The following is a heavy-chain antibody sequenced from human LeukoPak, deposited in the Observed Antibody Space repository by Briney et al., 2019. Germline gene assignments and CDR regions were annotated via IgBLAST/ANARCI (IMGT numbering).Heavy chain of an antibody. CDR3: ARNSRVASTSGLNY. J-gene: IGHJ4*02. CDR1: GYSFSSYD. Sequence: ASVKVSCKASGYSFSSYDINWVRQAPGQGLEWMGEITPIFGTANYAQRFQGRVTITADESTSTVYMELTSLRSDDTALYYCARNSRVASTSGLNYWGQGTLVTVSS. CDR2: ITPIFGTA. D-gene: IGHD5-12*01. V-gene: IGHV1-69*13.